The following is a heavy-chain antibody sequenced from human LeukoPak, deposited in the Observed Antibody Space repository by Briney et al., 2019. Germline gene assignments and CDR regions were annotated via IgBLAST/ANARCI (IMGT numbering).Heavy chain of an antibody. V-gene: IGHV1-2*02. Sequence: ASVKVSCKASGYPFTAYYRHWVRQAPGQGLEWMGWINPNSGGTNYAQKFQGRVTMTRDTSTSTAYMELSRLRSEDTAVYYCALYGSGSYYNPNWFDPWGQGTLVTVSS. CDR2: INPNSGGT. D-gene: IGHD3-10*01. CDR3: ALYGSGSYYNPNWFDP. CDR1: GYPFTAYY. J-gene: IGHJ5*02.